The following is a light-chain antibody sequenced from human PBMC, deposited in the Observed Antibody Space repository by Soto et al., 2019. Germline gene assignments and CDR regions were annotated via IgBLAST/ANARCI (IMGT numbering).Light chain of an antibody. Sequence: EIVMTQSPATLSVSPGERATLSCRASQSVSSNLAWYQQKPGQAPRLLIYGASTRATGIPARFSGSGSGTEFTLTISSLHSEDFAVYYCQQYNNWPPEGTFGQGTRLEIK. CDR3: QQYNNWPPEGT. CDR1: QSVSSN. V-gene: IGKV3-15*01. CDR2: GAS. J-gene: IGKJ5*01.